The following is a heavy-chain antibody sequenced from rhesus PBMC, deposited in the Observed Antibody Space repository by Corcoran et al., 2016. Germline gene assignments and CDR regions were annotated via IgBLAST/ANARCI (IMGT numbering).Heavy chain of an antibody. Sequence: QVQLQESGPGLVKPSETLSLTCAVSGGSISRGDYYWSWTRAPPGKGLEGTGYITFSGSTSYHPSLRSRVTISRGTSKNQFSLTLSSVTAAGTAVYYCARDRVPYGSSVYWYFDLWGPCTPITISS. CDR1: GGSISRGDYY. D-gene: IGHD4-29*01. V-gene: IGHV4-122*02. CDR2: ITFSGST. J-gene: IGHJ2*01. CDR3: ARDRVPYGSSVYWYFDL.